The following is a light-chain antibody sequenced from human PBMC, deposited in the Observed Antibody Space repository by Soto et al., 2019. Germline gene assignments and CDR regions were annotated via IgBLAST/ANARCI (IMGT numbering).Light chain of an antibody. V-gene: IGKV3-11*01. CDR2: DAS. CDR1: QSIGHF. CDR3: QHYGTSPST. Sequence: IMVTHSPATLSLSPWESATLSCRASQSIGHFLVWYQQKPGQAPRLLISDASKRATGIPARFSGSGSGTDFTLTISRLEPEDIAVYYCQHYGTSPSTFGRGTKVDIK. J-gene: IGKJ1*01.